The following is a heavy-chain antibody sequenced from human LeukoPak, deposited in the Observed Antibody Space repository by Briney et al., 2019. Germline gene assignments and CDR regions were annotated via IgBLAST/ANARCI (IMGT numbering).Heavy chain of an antibody. CDR1: GFTFSSYS. V-gene: IGHV3-48*04. CDR3: ARDRDYYDSSGYFLDDY. J-gene: IGHJ4*02. CDR2: ISSSSSTI. D-gene: IGHD3-22*01. Sequence: GGSLRLSCAASGFTFSSYSMNWVRQAPGKGLEWVSYISSSSSTIYYADSVKGRFTISRDNAKNSLYLQMNSLRAEDTAVYYCARDRDYYDSSGYFLDDYWGQGTWSPSPQ.